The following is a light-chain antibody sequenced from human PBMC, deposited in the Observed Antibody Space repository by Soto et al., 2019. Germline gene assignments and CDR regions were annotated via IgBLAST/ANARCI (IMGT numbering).Light chain of an antibody. CDR2: EVS. CDR3: SSYAGSNINNYV. V-gene: IGLV2-8*01. J-gene: IGLJ1*01. Sequence: QSALAQPPSASGSPGQSVTTSCTGTSSDVGGYNYVSWYQQHPGKAPKLMIYEVSKRPSGVPDRFSGSKSGNTASLTVSGLQAEDEADYYCSSYAGSNINNYVFGTGTKVTVL. CDR1: SSDVGGYNY.